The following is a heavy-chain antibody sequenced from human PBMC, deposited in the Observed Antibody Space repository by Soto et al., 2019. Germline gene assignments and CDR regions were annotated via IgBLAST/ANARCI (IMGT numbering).Heavy chain of an antibody. CDR3: ASGQQVILRYYYGLDV. Sequence: EVQLVETGGGLIQPGGSLRLSCAVSGFTVSTNYMSWVRQAPGKGLEWVSVIYYDDGSTYYADSVKGRFSISRDSSRNTLYLKMNSLSAEDTAVYYCASGQQVILRYYYGLDVWGQGTTVTVSS. CDR2: IYYDDGST. V-gene: IGHV3-53*02. CDR1: GFTVSTNY. J-gene: IGHJ6*02. D-gene: IGHD6-13*01.